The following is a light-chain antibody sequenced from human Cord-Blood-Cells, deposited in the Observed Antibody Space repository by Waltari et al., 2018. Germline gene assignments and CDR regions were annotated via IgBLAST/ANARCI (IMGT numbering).Light chain of an antibody. CDR3: QSYDSSLSGWV. Sequence: SVLTQPPSVSGAPGQRVTIPCTGRSSNIGAGYDLHRDQQLPGTARKLLIYGNSDRPAGVLDRFSGSKSGTSASLAITGLQAEDEADYYFQSYDSSLSGWVFGGGTKLTVL. CDR2: GNS. J-gene: IGLJ3*02. CDR1: SSNIGAGYD. V-gene: IGLV1-40*01.